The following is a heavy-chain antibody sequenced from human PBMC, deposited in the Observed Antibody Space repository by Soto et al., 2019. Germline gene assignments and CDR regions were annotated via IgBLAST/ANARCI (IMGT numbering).Heavy chain of an antibody. CDR1: GFTFSSYS. CDR3: AREDYGDYLYYYYGMDV. Sequence: EVQLVESGGGLVKPGGSLRLSCAASGFTFSSYSMNWVRQAPGKGLEWVSSISSSSSYIYYADSVKGRFTISRDNAKNSLDLQMNSLRAEDTAVYYCAREDYGDYLYYYYGMDVWGQGTTVTVSS. V-gene: IGHV3-21*01. D-gene: IGHD4-17*01. CDR2: ISSSSSYI. J-gene: IGHJ6*02.